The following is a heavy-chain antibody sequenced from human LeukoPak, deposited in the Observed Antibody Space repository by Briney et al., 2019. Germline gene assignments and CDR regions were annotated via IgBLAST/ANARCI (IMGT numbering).Heavy chain of an antibody. J-gene: IGHJ4*02. V-gene: IGHV3-21*01. CDR1: GFTFSSYS. CDR3: ARYAGDDY. Sequence: GGSLRLSCAASGFTFSSYSMNWVRQAPGKGLEWVSSISSNSSYIYYADSVKGRFTISRDNAKNSLYLQMNSLRAEDTAVYYCARYAGDDYWGQGTLVTVSS. CDR2: ISSNSSYI.